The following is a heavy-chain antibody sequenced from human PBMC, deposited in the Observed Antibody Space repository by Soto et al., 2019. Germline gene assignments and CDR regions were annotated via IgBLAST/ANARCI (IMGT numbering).Heavy chain of an antibody. Sequence: PSETLSLTCTVSGGSISSYYWSWIRQPPGKGLEWIGYIYYSGSTNYNPSLKSRVTISVDTSKNQFSLKLSSVTAADTAVYYCARLSYFELKYSSGWYYFDYWGQGTLVTVSS. CDR3: ARLSYFELKYSSGWYYFDY. CDR2: IYYSGST. J-gene: IGHJ4*02. CDR1: GGSISSYY. V-gene: IGHV4-59*01. D-gene: IGHD6-19*01.